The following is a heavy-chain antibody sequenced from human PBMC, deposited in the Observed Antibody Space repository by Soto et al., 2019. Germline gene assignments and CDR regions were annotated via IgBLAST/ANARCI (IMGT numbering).Heavy chain of an antibody. CDR1: GGSISSGDYY. J-gene: IGHJ3*02. CDR2: IYYSGST. CDR3: ARLPLGQWLVVGGAFDI. Sequence: PSETLSLTCTVSGGSISSGDYYWSWIRQPPGKGLEWIGYIYYSGSTYYNPSLKSRVTISVDTSKNQFSLKLGSVTAADTAVYYCARLPLGQWLVVGGAFDIWGQGTMVTVSS. V-gene: IGHV4-30-4*02. D-gene: IGHD6-19*01.